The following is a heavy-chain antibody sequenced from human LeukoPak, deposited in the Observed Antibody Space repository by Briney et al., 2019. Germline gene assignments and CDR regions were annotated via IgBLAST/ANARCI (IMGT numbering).Heavy chain of an antibody. CDR1: GGTFSSYA. D-gene: IGHD2-21*01. CDR3: ARAEYCGGDCFDY. Sequence: SVKVSCKASGGTFSSYAISWVRQAPGQGLEWMGGIIPIFGTANYAQKFQGRVTITADKSTSTAYMELSSLRSEDTAVYYCARAEYCGGDCFDYWGQGTLVTVSS. CDR2: IIPIFGTA. V-gene: IGHV1-69*06. J-gene: IGHJ4*02.